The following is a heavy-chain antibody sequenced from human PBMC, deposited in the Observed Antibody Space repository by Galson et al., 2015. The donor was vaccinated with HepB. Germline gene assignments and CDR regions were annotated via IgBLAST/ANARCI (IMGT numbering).Heavy chain of an antibody. CDR3: GKCTSRSGCFGLHLEY. V-gene: IGHV3-23*01. J-gene: IGHJ4*02. CDR2: ISGGAGDT. CDR1: GFIFSKYA. D-gene: IGHD6-25*01. Sequence: SLRLSCAASGFIFSKYAMNWVRQAPGKGLEWASIISGGAGDTYSKYAASVKGRFAISRDNSKNILYLEMNSLRDEDTAVYYCGKCTSRSGCFGLHLEYWGQGTLVTVSS.